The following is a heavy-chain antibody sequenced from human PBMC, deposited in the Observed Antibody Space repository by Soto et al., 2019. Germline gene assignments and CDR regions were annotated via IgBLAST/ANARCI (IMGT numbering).Heavy chain of an antibody. D-gene: IGHD1-20*01. CDR1: GLSLTSPGMS. Sequence: SGPTLENPTETHTQTCTFSGLSLTSPGMSVSWIRQPPGRALEWLALIERDDDDKYYSTSLKTRLTISKDTRKNQVVLTMANMDPADTATYYCARSIRGPRKFNGMDVWGQGTTVTGSS. J-gene: IGHJ6*02. CDR2: IERDDDDK. V-gene: IGHV2-70*13. CDR3: ARSIRGPRKFNGMDV.